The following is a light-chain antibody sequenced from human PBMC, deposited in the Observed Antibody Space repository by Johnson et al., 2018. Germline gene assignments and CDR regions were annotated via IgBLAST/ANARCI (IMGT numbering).Light chain of an antibody. CDR2: ENN. J-gene: IGLJ1*01. V-gene: IGLV1-51*02. CDR1: SSNIGNNY. CDR3: GTWDSSLSAGNV. Sequence: QSVLTQPPSVSAAPGQKVTISCSGSSSNIGNNYISWYQQLPGTAPKLLIYENNKRPSGIPDRFSGSKSGTSATLGITGLQTGDEGYYYCGTWDSSLSAGNVFGTGTKVTVL.